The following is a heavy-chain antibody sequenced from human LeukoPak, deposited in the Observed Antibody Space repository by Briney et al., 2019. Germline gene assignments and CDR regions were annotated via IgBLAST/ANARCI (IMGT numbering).Heavy chain of an antibody. Sequence: PGGSLRLSCAASGFTFGSYWMHWVRQAPGKGLVWVSRINSDESTANYADSVKGRFTISRDNAKNTLYLQMNSLRAEDTAVYYCAGGWDYFDYWGQGTMVTVSS. D-gene: IGHD1-26*01. CDR2: INSDESTA. J-gene: IGHJ4*02. V-gene: IGHV3-74*01. CDR1: GFTFGSYW. CDR3: AGGWDYFDY.